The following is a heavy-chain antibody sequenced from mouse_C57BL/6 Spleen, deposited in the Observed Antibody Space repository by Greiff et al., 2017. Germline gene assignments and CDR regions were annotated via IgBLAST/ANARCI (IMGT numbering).Heavy chain of an antibody. CDR1: GYTFTDYN. J-gene: IGHJ4*01. Sequence: EVQLQESGPELVKPGASVKIPCKASGYTFTDYNMDWVKQSHGKSLEWIGDINPNNGGTIYNQKFKGKATLTVDKSSSTAYMERRSLTSEDTAVYYCARSPAYYSNYEAMDYWGQGTSVTVSS. D-gene: IGHD2-5*01. CDR2: INPNNGGT. V-gene: IGHV1-18*01. CDR3: ARSPAYYSNYEAMDY.